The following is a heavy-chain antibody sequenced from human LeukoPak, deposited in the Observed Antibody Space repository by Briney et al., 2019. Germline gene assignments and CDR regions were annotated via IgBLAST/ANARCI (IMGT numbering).Heavy chain of an antibody. CDR2: ISGSGGST. D-gene: IGHD2-2*01. V-gene: IGHV3-21*01. Sequence: PGRSLRLSCAASGFTFSSYGMHWVRQAPGKGLEWVSAISGSGGSTYYADSVKGRFTISRDNAKNSLYLQMNSLRAEDTAVYYCARYTSDIVVVPAANEGFDYWGQGTLVTVSS. CDR1: GFTFSSYG. CDR3: ARYTSDIVVVPAANEGFDY. J-gene: IGHJ4*02.